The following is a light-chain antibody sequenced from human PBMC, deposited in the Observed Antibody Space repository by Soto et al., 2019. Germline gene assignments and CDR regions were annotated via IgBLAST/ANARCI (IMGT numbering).Light chain of an antibody. Sequence: LTQPASVSGSPGQSITISCSGTSSNIGGYNVVSWYQQHPGKAPKVIVHEGIKRPSGVSERFSGSTSGSTASLTISGLQAEDEAEYYCCSYVGATTYVFGSGTKVTVL. V-gene: IGLV2-23*01. J-gene: IGLJ1*01. CDR2: EGI. CDR3: CSYVGATTYV. CDR1: SSNIGGYNV.